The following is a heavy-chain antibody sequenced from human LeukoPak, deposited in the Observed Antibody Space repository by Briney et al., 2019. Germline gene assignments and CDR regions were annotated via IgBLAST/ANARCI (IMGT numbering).Heavy chain of an antibody. J-gene: IGHJ4*02. D-gene: IGHD3-22*01. V-gene: IGHV4-59*08. CDR2: SYYSGST. Sequence: PSETLSLTCTVSGGSISSYYWSWIRQPPGKGLEWMGYSYYSGSTNSNPSLKSRVTISVDTSKNQFSLKLSSVTAADTAVYYCARSYYDSSGYYYFDYWGQGTLVTVSS. CDR3: ARSYYDSSGYYYFDY. CDR1: GGSISSYY.